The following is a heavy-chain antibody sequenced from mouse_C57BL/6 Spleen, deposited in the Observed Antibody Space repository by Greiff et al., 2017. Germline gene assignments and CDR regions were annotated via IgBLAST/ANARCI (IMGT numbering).Heavy chain of an antibody. J-gene: IGHJ1*03. CDR1: GYTFTSYW. CDR2: IDPSDSET. Sequence: QVHVKQSGAELVRPGSSVKLSCKASGYTFTSYWMHWVKQRPIQGLEWIGNIDPSDSETHYNQKFKDKATLTVDKSSSTAYMQLSSLTSEDSAVYYCAVMGYFDVWGTGTTVTVSS. CDR3: AVMGYFDV. V-gene: IGHV1-52*01.